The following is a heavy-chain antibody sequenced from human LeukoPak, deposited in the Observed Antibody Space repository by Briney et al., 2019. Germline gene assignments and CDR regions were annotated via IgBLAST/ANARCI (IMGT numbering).Heavy chain of an antibody. CDR2: INTDGTNT. Sequence: GGSLRLSCAASRFTFSNFWMHWVRQAPGKGLVWVSRINTDGTNTNYADSVKGRLTISRDNAKNTLYLQMNSLRAEDTAVYYCARVRRYYDTTGSDDAFDIWGQGTMVTASS. D-gene: IGHD3-22*01. J-gene: IGHJ3*02. V-gene: IGHV3-74*01. CDR1: RFTFSNFW. CDR3: ARVRRYYDTTGSDDAFDI.